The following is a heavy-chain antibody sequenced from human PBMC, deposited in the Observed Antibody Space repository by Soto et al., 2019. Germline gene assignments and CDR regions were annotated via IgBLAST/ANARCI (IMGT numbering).Heavy chain of an antibody. J-gene: IGHJ3*02. CDR3: ARDGPGDAFDI. CDR2: ISYDGSNK. V-gene: IGHV3-30-3*01. Sequence: QVQLVESGGGVVQPGRSLRLSCAASGFTFSSYAMHWVRQAPGKGLEWVAVISYDGSNKYYADSVKGRFTISRDNSKNTLYLQMNSLRVEDTAVYYCARDGPGDAFDIWGQGTMVTVSS. CDR1: GFTFSSYA.